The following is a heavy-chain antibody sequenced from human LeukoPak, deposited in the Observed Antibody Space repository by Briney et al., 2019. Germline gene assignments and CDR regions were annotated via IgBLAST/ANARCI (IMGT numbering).Heavy chain of an antibody. CDR1: GFTFSTYA. V-gene: IGHV3-33*06. Sequence: PGRSLRLSCAASGFTFSTYAMHWVRQAPGKGLEWVALIWYDGSDKYYADSVKGRFTISRDISKNTLYLQMNSLRAEDTAVYYCAKDAGNYYQRFFDYWGQGTLVTASS. CDR2: IWYDGSDK. J-gene: IGHJ4*02. D-gene: IGHD1-26*01. CDR3: AKDAGNYYQRFFDY.